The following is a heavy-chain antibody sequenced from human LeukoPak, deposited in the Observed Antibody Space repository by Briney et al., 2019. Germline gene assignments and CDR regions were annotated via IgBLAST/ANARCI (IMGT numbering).Heavy chain of an antibody. V-gene: IGHV3-7*01. CDR3: ASSNYYDRHFDY. D-gene: IGHD3-22*01. Sequence: GGSLRLSCAASRFTFSSYWMSWVRQAPGKGLEWVANIKQDGSEKYYVDSVKGRFTISRDNAKNSLYLQMNSLRAEDTAVYYCASSNYYDRHFDYWGQGTLVTVPS. CDR1: RFTFSSYW. J-gene: IGHJ4*02. CDR2: IKQDGSEK.